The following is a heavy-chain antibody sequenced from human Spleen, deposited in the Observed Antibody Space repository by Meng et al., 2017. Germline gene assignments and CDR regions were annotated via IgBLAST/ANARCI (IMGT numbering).Heavy chain of an antibody. D-gene: IGHD3-22*01. CDR2: VYYSGTT. Sequence: SETLSLTCAVSGGSISSSNWWSWVRQPPGKGLEWIGYVYYSGTTKYNPSLKSRVTISVDTSKNQFSLNLSSVTAADTAVYYCARDYSSGDFRHFDHWGQGTLVTVSS. V-gene: IGHV4-4*02. CDR3: ARDYSSGDFRHFDH. J-gene: IGHJ4*02. CDR1: GGSISSSNW.